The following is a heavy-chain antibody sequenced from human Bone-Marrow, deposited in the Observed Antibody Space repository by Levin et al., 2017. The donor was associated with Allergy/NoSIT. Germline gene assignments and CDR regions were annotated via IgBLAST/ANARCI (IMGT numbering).Heavy chain of an antibody. V-gene: IGHV3-53*01. Sequence: PGGSLRLSCAASGFTVSSNYMSWVRQAPGKGLEWVSVIYSGGSTYYADSVKGRFTISRDNSKNTLYLQMNSLRAEDTAVYYCARVGRGIAAAGTLYYYYYMDVWGKGTTVTVSS. D-gene: IGHD6-13*01. CDR2: IYSGGST. CDR3: ARVGRGIAAAGTLYYYYYMDV. J-gene: IGHJ6*03. CDR1: GFTVSSNY.